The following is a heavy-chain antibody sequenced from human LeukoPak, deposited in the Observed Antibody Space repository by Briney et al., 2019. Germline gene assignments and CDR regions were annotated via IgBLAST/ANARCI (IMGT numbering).Heavy chain of an antibody. CDR2: TWYDGSNK. D-gene: IGHD3-10*01. CDR3: ARVHWGNYYLNAFDI. Sequence: PGGSLRLSCAASGFTFSSYGMHWVRQAPGMGLEWVAVTWYDGSNKYYADSVKGRFTISGDNPKNTLYLQMNSLRVEDTAVYYCARVHWGNYYLNAFDIWGQGTMVTVSS. V-gene: IGHV3-33*01. J-gene: IGHJ3*02. CDR1: GFTFSSYG.